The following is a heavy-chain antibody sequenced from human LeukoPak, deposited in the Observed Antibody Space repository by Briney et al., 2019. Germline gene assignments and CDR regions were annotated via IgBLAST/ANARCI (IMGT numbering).Heavy chain of an antibody. J-gene: IGHJ4*02. D-gene: IGHD1-14*01. CDR1: GGTFSSYA. Sequence: SVKVSCKASGGTFSSYAISWVRQAPGQGLEWMGRIIPILGIANYAQKFQGRVTITTDESTSTAYMELSSLRSEDTAVYYCARETAMIYPHKYYFDYWGQGTLVTVSS. V-gene: IGHV1-69*04. CDR2: IIPILGIA. CDR3: ARETAMIYPHKYYFDY.